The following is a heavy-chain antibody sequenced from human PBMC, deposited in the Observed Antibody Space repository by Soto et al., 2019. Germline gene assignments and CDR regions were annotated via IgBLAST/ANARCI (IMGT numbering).Heavy chain of an antibody. CDR1: GFTFSSYG. CDR3: AKELPITMIDY. CDR2: ISYDGSNK. Sequence: QVQLVESGGGVVQPGRSLRLSCAASGFTFSSYGMHWVRQAPGKGLEWVAVISYDGSNKYYADSVKGRFTISRDNSKNTLYLQMNSLRAEDTAVYYCAKELPITMIDYWGQGTLVTVSS. D-gene: IGHD3-22*01. J-gene: IGHJ4*02. V-gene: IGHV3-30*18.